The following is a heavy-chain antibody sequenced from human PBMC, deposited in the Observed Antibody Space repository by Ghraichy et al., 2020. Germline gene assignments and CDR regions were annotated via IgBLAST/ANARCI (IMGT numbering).Heavy chain of an antibody. CDR3: ARGRAEEYQLLSFWFDP. D-gene: IGHD2-2*01. V-gene: IGHV4-34*01. CDR1: GGSFSGYY. J-gene: IGHJ5*02. Sequence: SETLSLTCAVYGGSFSGYYWSWIRQPPGKGLEWIGEINYSGSTNYNPSLKSRVTISVDTSKNQFSLKLSSVTAADTAVYYCARGRAEEYQLLSFWFDPWGQGTLVTVSS. CDR2: INYSGST.